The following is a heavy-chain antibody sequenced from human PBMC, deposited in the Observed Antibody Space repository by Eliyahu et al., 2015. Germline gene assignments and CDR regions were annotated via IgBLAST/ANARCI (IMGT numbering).Heavy chain of an antibody. Sequence: QVQLQQWGAGLXKPSETLSLTCXVYGGSFSGYYWSWIRQPPGKGLEWIGEINHSGSTNYNPPLKSRVTISVDTSKNQFSLKLSSVTAADTAVYYCARGELLWFAHWGQGTLVTVSS. CDR2: INHSGST. CDR3: ARGELLWFAH. V-gene: IGHV4-34*01. D-gene: IGHD3-10*01. J-gene: IGHJ5*02. CDR1: GGSFSGYY.